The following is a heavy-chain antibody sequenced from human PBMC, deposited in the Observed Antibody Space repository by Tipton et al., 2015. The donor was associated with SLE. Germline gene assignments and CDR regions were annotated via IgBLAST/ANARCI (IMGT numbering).Heavy chain of an antibody. J-gene: IGHJ3*01. CDR3: ARALPFNYDFWSGYSTDPFDV. Sequence: TLSLTCTVSGGSISSYYWSWIRQPPGKGLEWIGSIYHSGSTYYNPSLKSRVTISVDTSKNQFSLELHSVTAADTAVYYCARALPFNYDFWSGYSTDPFDVWGQGTMVTVSA. CDR1: GGSISSYY. CDR2: IYHSGST. V-gene: IGHV4-59*01. D-gene: IGHD3-3*01.